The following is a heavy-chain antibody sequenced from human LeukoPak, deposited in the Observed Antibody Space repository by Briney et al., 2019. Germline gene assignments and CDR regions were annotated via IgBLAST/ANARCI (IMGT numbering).Heavy chain of an antibody. J-gene: IGHJ4*02. CDR2: ISGSGGST. D-gene: IGHD1-26*01. CDR3: ATLPIVGARGVDY. CDR1: GFTFSSYA. V-gene: IGHV3-23*01. Sequence: GGSLRLPCAASGFTFSSYAMSWVRQAPGKGLEWVSAISGSGGSTYYANSVKGRFTISRDNSKNTLYLQMNSLRAEDTAVYYCATLPIVGARGVDYWGQGTLVTVSS.